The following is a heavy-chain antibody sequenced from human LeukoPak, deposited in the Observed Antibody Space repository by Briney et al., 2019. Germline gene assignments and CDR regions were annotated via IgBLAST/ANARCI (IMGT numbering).Heavy chain of an antibody. V-gene: IGHV4-59*01. D-gene: IGHD2-2*02. CDR2: IYYSGST. CDR1: GGSISSYY. CDR3: ARVSEGIVPAAIIGFDP. Sequence: SETLSLTCTVSGGSISSYYWSWIRQPPGKGLEWIGYIYYSGSTNYNPFLKSRVTISVDTSKNQFSLKLSSVTAADTAVYYCARVSEGIVPAAIIGFDPWGQGTLVTVSS. J-gene: IGHJ5*02.